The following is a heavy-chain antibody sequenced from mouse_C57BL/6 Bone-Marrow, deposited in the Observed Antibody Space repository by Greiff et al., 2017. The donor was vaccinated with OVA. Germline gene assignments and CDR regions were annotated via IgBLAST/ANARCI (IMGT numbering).Heavy chain of an antibody. CDR1: GFTFTDYY. Sequence: EVQVVESGGGLVQPGGSLSLSCAASGFTFTDYYMSWVRQPPGKALEWLGFIRTKANGYTTEYSASVKGRFTISRDNSQSILYLQMNALSAEDSATYYCARDYDYDGFAYWGQGTLVTVSA. V-gene: IGHV7-3*01. J-gene: IGHJ3*01. CDR3: ARDYDYDGFAY. CDR2: IRTKANGYTT. D-gene: IGHD2-4*01.